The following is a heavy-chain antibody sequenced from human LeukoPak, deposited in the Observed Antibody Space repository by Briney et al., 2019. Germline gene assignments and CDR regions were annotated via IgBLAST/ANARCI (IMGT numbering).Heavy chain of an antibody. D-gene: IGHD5-24*01. CDR3: ARSRDGTLDI. V-gene: IGHV3-74*01. J-gene: IGHJ3*02. CDR1: DFTIAHNW. Sequence: GGSLRLSCVASDFTIAHNWMDWVRQDPGEGLVWVSSINADGSTTNYAESVKGRFTISRDTAKSTVFLQMNSLRVEDTAMYYCARSRDGTLDIWGQGAMVTVSS. CDR2: INADGSTT.